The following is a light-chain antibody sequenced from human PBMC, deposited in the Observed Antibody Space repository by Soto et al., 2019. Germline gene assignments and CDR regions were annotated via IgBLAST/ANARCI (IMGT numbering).Light chain of an antibody. CDR1: QSVRSY. CDR3: QQRTNWPSST. CDR2: DAS. Sequence: EIVLTQSPATLSLSPGERATLSCRASQSVRSYLAWYQQKPGQAPRPLIHDASSSATGIPARFSGSGSGTDFTLTISSLEPEDFAVYYCQQRTNWPSSTFGQGTRLEIK. V-gene: IGKV3-11*01. J-gene: IGKJ5*01.